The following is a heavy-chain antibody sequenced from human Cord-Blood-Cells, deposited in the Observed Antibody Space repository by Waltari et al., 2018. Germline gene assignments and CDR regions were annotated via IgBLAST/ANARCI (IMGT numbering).Heavy chain of an antibody. D-gene: IGHD3-22*01. Sequence: QVQLQESGPGLVKPSETLSLTCTVSGGSISSHYWRWIRQPPGKGLEWIGYIYYRGSTTYNPALKSRVTISVDTSKNQFSLKLSSVTAADTAVYYCARGSSYYYDSSGYYYFDYWGQGTLVTVSS. CDR3: ARGSSYYYDSSGYYYFDY. V-gene: IGHV4-59*11. CDR2: IYYRGST. J-gene: IGHJ4*02. CDR1: GGSISSHY.